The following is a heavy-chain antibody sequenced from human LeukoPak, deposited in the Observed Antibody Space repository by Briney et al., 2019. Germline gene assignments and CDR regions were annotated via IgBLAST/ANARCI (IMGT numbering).Heavy chain of an antibody. Sequence: GGSLRLSCAASGFTFSNYWMSWVRQAPGKGLEGVANMKQDGSEKNYVDSVKARFTISRDNAKNSLYLQMNSLRAEDTAVYYCARDTSGPDYWGQGILVTVSS. J-gene: IGHJ4*02. CDR3: ARDTSGPDY. V-gene: IGHV3-7*01. CDR1: GFTFSNYW. CDR2: MKQDGSEK. D-gene: IGHD2-8*01.